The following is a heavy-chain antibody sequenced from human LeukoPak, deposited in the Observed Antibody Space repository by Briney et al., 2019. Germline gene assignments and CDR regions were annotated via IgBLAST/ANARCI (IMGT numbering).Heavy chain of an antibody. CDR1: GYTFTSYG. CDR2: ISAYNGNT. J-gene: IGHJ3*02. V-gene: IGHV1-18*01. D-gene: IGHD3-22*01. CDR3: ARDRYYVSSADDAFDI. Sequence: GASVKVSCKASGYTFTSYGISWVRQAPGQGLEWMGWISAYNGNTNYAQKLQGRVTMTTDTSTSTAYMELRSLRSDDTAVYYCARDRYYVSSADDAFDIWGQGTMVTVSS.